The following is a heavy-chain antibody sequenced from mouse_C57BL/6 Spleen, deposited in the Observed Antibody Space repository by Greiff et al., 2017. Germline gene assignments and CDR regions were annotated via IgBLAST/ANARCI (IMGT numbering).Heavy chain of an antibody. V-gene: IGHV1-26*01. J-gene: IGHJ1*03. CDR1: GYTFTDYY. CDR2: INPNNGGT. Sequence: EVQLQQSGPELVKPGASVKISCKASGYTFTDYYMNWVKQSHGKSLEWIGDINPNNGGTSYNQKFKGKATLTVDKSSSTAYMELRSLTSEDSAVYYCARLGLHWYFDVWGTGTTVTVS. D-gene: IGHD2-4*01. CDR3: ARLGLHWYFDV.